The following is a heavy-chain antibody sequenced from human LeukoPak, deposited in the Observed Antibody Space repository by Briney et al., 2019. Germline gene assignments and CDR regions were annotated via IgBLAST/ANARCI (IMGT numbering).Heavy chain of an antibody. CDR1: GYTFTSYD. J-gene: IGHJ4*02. CDR2: MNPNSGNT. V-gene: IGHV1-8*03. D-gene: IGHD3-3*01. CDR3: ARGLRFLEWLSYFDY. Sequence: ASVKVSCKASGYTFTSYDINWVRQATGQGLEWMGWMNPNSGNTGYAQKFQGRVTITRNTSISTAYMELSSLRSEDTAVYYCARGLRFLEWLSYFDYWGQGTLVTVSS.